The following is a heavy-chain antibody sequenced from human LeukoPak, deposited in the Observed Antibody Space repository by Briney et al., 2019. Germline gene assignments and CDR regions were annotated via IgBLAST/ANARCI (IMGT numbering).Heavy chain of an antibody. J-gene: IGHJ3*02. CDR1: GFTFDDYT. V-gene: IGHV3-43*01. Sequence: PGGSLRLSCAASGFTFDDYTMHWVRQAPGKGLEWVSHITWDGGFPHYADSVKGRFTISRDNSKNSLYLQMNSLRTEDTAFYYCTKDGREGAFDIWGQGTMVTVSS. CDR3: TKDGREGAFDI. CDR2: ITWDGGFP.